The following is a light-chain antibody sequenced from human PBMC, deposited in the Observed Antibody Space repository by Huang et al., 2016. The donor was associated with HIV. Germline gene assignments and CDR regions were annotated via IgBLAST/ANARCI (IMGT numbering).Light chain of an antibody. CDR1: QSVSNN. J-gene: IGKJ1*01. V-gene: IGKV3-15*01. CDR3: QQYNNWPLT. Sequence: EIVMTQSPATLSVSPGERATLSCRASQSVSNNLAGYQQIPGQAPRLLIYGASTRATGIPARFSGSGSRTEFTLTISSLQSEDFAVYYCQQYNNWPLTFGQGTKVEIK. CDR2: GAS.